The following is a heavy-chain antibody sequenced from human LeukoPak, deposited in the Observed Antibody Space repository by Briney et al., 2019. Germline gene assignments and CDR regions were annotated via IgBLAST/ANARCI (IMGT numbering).Heavy chain of an antibody. Sequence: GGSLRLSCVASGFTFSNAWMNWVRQAPGKGLEWVGRIKSKTDDGTTDYAAPVKGRFTISRDDSKNTLYLHMSSLQTEDTAVYYCATDFYDTTWGQGTLVTVSS. J-gene: IGHJ5*02. CDR2: IKSKTDDGTT. D-gene: IGHD3-22*01. CDR3: ATDFYDTT. CDR1: GFTFSNAW. V-gene: IGHV3-15*01.